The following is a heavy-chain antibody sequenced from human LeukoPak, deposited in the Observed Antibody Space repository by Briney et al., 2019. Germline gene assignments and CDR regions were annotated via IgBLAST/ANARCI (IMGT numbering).Heavy chain of an antibody. D-gene: IGHD1-1*01. V-gene: IGHV3-21*01. J-gene: IGHJ4*02. CDR3: ARDSLGVPSLEPIDY. Sequence: PGGSLRLSCAASGFTFSSYSMNWVRQAPGKGLEWVSSISSSSSYIYYADSVKGRFTISRDNAKDSLYLQMNSLRAEDTAVYYCARDSLGVPSLEPIDYWGQGTLVTVSS. CDR2: ISSSSSYI. CDR1: GFTFSSYS.